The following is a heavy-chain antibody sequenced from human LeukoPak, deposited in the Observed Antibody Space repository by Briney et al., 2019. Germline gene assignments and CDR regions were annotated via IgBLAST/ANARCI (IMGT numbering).Heavy chain of an antibody. CDR2: IYYSGTT. J-gene: IGHJ3*02. CDR1: GGSISSSSYY. D-gene: IGHD3-10*01. V-gene: IGHV4-39*07. CDR3: ACYYGSGSYDRNNDAFDI. Sequence: SETLSLTCTVSGGSISSSSYYWGWIRQPPGKGLEWIGNIYYSGTTYCNPSLKSRVTISVDTSKNQFSLKLSSVTAADTAVYYCACYYGSGSYDRNNDAFDIWGQGTMVTVSS.